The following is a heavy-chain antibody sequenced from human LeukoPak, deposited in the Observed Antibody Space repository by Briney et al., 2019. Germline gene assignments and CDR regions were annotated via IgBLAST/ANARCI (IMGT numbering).Heavy chain of an antibody. J-gene: IGHJ4*02. CDR1: GYSISSGSYY. CDR2: IYTSGST. CDR3: ARTYYYDSSGRPFDY. Sequence: SETLSLTCTVSGYSISSGSYYWSWIRQPAGKGLEWIGRIYTSGSTNYNPSLKSRVTISVDTSKNQFSLKLSSVTAADTAVYYCARTYYYDSSGRPFDYWGQGTLVTVSS. V-gene: IGHV4-61*02. D-gene: IGHD3-22*01.